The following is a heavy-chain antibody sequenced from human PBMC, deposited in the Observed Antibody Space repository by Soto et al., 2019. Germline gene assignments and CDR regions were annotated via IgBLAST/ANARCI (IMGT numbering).Heavy chain of an antibody. CDR3: AKDVGYCSSTSCYSGYFQH. J-gene: IGHJ1*01. CDR1: GFTFSSYA. V-gene: IGHV3-23*01. CDR2: ISGSGGST. D-gene: IGHD2-2*01. Sequence: EVQLLESGGGLVQPGGSLRLSCAASGFTFSSYAMSWVRQAPGKGLEWVSAISGSGGSTYYADSVKGRFTISRDNSKTTLYLQMNSLRAEDTAVYYCAKDVGYCSSTSCYSGYFQHWGQGTLVTVSS.